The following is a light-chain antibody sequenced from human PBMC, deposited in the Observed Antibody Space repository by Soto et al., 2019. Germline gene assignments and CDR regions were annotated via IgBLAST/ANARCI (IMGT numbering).Light chain of an antibody. CDR1: QNIRTN. V-gene: IGKV3-15*01. J-gene: IGKJ5*01. Sequence: EVVLSQSPATLSVSPGERPTLSCRDGQNIRTNLAWYQQKPGQAPRLLFYGASTGDTGLPARFSGSGSGTEFTLTINSLQAEDCAVYYCQQYYNWTRTFGQGTRLEIK. CDR2: GAS. CDR3: QQYYNWTRT.